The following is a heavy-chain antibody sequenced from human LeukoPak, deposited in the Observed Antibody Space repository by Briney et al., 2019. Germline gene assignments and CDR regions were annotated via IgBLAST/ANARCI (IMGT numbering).Heavy chain of an antibody. CDR2: TKSKAKSYAT. D-gene: IGHD3-16*01. J-gene: IGHJ3*02. Sequence: PGGSRRLSCAASGFTFSDQYIDWVRQAPGKGLEWVGLTKSKAKSYATEYAASVRGRFTISRDDSKNLVYLQMNSLKTEDTAVYYCARDGGEGGKSAFDIWGQGTMVTVSS. CDR3: ARDGGEGGKSAFDI. CDR1: GFTFSDQY. V-gene: IGHV3-72*01.